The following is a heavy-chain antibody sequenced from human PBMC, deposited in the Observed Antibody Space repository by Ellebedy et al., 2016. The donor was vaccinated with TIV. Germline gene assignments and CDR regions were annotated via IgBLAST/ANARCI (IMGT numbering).Heavy chain of an antibody. V-gene: IGHV4-4*07. J-gene: IGHJ5*02. CDR2: IYAPGST. D-gene: IGHD3-16*01. CDR3: ARSLYYVDWFDP. CDR1: GDSVRSYY. Sequence: GSLRLSXTVSGDSVRSYYWSWIRQPAGKGLEWIGRIYAPGSTNYNPSLKSRVSMSLDTSKNQFSLNLRSVTAADTAVYYCARSLYYVDWFDPWGQGTLVTVSS.